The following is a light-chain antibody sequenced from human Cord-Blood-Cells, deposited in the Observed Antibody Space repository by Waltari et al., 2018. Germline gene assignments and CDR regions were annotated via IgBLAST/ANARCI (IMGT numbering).Light chain of an antibody. CDR1: SSDVGSYNL. CDR3: CSYAGSSTYV. J-gene: IGLJ1*01. V-gene: IGLV2-23*01. Sequence: QSALTQPASVSGSPGQSITISCTGTSSDVGSYNLVSWYQQHPGKAPKLMIYEGSKRPSGVSNRFSGSKCGNTASLTISGLQAEDEAYYYCCSYAGSSTYVFGTGTKVTVL. CDR2: EGS.